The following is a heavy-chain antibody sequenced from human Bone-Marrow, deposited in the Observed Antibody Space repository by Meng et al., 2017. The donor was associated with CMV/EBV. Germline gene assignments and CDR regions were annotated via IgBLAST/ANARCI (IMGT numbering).Heavy chain of an antibody. CDR3: ARRSSIGVVIIRYYFDY. D-gene: IGHD3-3*01. CDR1: GGSISSSSYY. V-gene: IGHV4-39*01. J-gene: IGHJ4*02. Sequence: SETLSLTCTVSGGSISSSSYYWGWIRQPPGKGLEWIGSIYYSGSTYYNPSLKSRVTISVDTSKNQFSLKLSSVTAADTAVYYCARRSSIGVVIIRYYFDYWGQRNLVNVAS. CDR2: IYYSGST.